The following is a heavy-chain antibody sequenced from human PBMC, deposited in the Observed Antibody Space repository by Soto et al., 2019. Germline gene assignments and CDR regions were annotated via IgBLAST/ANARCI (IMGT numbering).Heavy chain of an antibody. Sequence: EVQLLESGGGLVQAGGSLRLSCAASGFTFSSYAMSWVRQAPGKGLEWVSGISGRGGSTYCADSVKGRFTISRDNSKDXMXXQMNSLRAEDTAVYYCAKDPRVFVVESVAPCGMDVWGQGTTVTVSS. D-gene: IGHD2-2*01. CDR2: ISGRGGST. J-gene: IGHJ6*02. CDR1: GFTFSSYA. CDR3: AKDPRVFVVESVAPCGMDV. V-gene: IGHV3-23*01.